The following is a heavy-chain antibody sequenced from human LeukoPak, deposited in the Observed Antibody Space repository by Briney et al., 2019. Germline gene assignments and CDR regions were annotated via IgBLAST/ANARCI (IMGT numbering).Heavy chain of an antibody. CDR3: AKDIQLST. D-gene: IGHD5-24*01. V-gene: IGHV3-23*01. CDR2: IGASGEST. CDR1: GFTFSVAA. Sequence: SGGSLRLSCAASGFTFSVAAMTWVRQAPGKGLEWVSLIGASGESTYYADSVMGRFTISRDNSKNTLSLQMNSLRVEDTAMYFCAKDIQLSTWGLGTMVTVSS. J-gene: IGHJ3*01.